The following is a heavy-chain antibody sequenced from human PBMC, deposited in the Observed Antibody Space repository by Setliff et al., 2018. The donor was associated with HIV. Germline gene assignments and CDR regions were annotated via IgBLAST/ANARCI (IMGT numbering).Heavy chain of an antibody. Sequence: GASLKISCQASGYIFTNFWIGWVRQMPGKGLEWMGTVYPGDFDSIYNESFQGHVTMSVDKATRTAYLEWSSLKASETAIYYCARRKSEDSGYGPRYYDFWGQGTLVTVSS. CDR2: VYPGDFDS. CDR1: GYIFTNFW. J-gene: IGHJ4*02. V-gene: IGHV5-51*01. CDR3: ARRKSEDSGYGPRYYDF. D-gene: IGHD3-22*01.